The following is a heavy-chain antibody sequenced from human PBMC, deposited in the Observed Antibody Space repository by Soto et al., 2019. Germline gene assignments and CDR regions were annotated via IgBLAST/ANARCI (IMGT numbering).Heavy chain of an antibody. CDR2: ISAYNGNT. V-gene: IGHV1-18*01. J-gene: IGHJ5*02. CDR3: ARDLPTEEPYYDFWSGYYRDWFDP. D-gene: IGHD3-3*01. CDR1: GYTFTSYG. Sequence: GASVKVSCKASGYTFTSYGISWVRQAPGQGLEWMGWISAYNGNTNYAQKLQGRVTMTTDTSTSTAYMELRSLRSDDTAVYYCARDLPTEEPYYDFWSGYYRDWFDPWGQGTRVTVAS.